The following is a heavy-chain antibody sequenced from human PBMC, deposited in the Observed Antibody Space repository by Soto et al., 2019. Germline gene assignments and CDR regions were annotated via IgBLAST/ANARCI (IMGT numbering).Heavy chain of an antibody. Sequence: SVKVSCKASGGTFSSYAISWVRQAPGQGLEWMGGIIPIFGTANYAQKFQGRVTITADESTSTAYMELSSLRSEDTAVYYCARRSSGYYYEYYFDYWGQGTLVTVSS. J-gene: IGHJ4*02. V-gene: IGHV1-69*13. CDR2: IIPIFGTA. D-gene: IGHD3-22*01. CDR1: GGTFSSYA. CDR3: ARRSSGYYYEYYFDY.